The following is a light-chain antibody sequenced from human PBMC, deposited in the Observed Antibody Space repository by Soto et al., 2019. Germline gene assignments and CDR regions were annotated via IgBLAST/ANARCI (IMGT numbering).Light chain of an antibody. CDR2: NDA. Sequence: SYELTQPPSVSVAPGQTARIPCGATTIGAKEVHWYQQRPGQAPVLVVFNDADRPSGIPERFSGSNSGNSATLTISRVDAGDEADYYCQVWDSNGGHYVFGSGTKLTVL. CDR3: QVWDSNGGHYV. CDR1: TIGAKE. V-gene: IGLV3-21*02. J-gene: IGLJ1*01.